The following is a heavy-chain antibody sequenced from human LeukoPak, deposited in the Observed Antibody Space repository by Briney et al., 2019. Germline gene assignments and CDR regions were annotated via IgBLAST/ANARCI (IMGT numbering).Heavy chain of an antibody. Sequence: GGSLRLSCAASGFTFSTYGMHWVRQAPGKGLEWVSAISGSGGSTYYADSVKGRFTISRDNSKNTLYLQMNSLRAEDTAVYYCAKDSGDPPFDYWGQGTLVTVSS. CDR3: AKDSGDPPFDY. D-gene: IGHD4-17*01. CDR1: GFTFSTYG. J-gene: IGHJ4*02. CDR2: ISGSGGST. V-gene: IGHV3-23*01.